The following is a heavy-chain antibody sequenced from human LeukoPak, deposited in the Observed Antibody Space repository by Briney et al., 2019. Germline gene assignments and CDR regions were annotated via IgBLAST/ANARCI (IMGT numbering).Heavy chain of an antibody. Sequence: GGSLGLSCAASGFTFSSYAMHWVRQAPGKGLEYVSAISTNGGSTYYANSVEGRFTISRDNSKNTLYLQMGSVRAEDMAVYYCARWGSTSCYDYWGQGTLVTVSS. CDR3: ARWGSTSCYDY. CDR2: ISTNGGST. D-gene: IGHD2-2*01. J-gene: IGHJ4*02. V-gene: IGHV3-64*01. CDR1: GFTFSSYA.